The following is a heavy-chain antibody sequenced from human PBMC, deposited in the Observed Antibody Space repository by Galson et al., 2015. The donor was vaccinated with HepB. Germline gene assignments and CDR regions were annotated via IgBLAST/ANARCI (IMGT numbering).Heavy chain of an antibody. Sequence: ETLSLTCAVSGGSVSSSSYYWGWIRQPPGKGLEWIGNIFYSGRTYFNPSLKSRVTLAVDSSKNEFSLKVNSVTAADTAVYFWARLANDFWRAYYTFDSWGQGTLVTVSS. V-gene: IGHV4-39*01. CDR1: GGSVSSSSYY. CDR2: IFYSGRT. CDR3: ARLANDFWRAYYTFDS. D-gene: IGHD3-3*01. J-gene: IGHJ4*02.